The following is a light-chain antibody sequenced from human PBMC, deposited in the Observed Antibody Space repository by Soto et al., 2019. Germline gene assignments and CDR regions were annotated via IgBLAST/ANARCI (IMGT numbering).Light chain of an antibody. J-gene: IGKJ3*01. V-gene: IGKV2-28*01. Sequence: DIVMTQSPLSLPVTPGEPASISCRSSQSLLHSNGYNYLDWYLQKTGQSPQLLIYLGSNRASGVPDRFSGSGSCTDFTLKISRVEAEDVGVYYGMQALQTPFTFGPGTKVDIK. CDR3: MQALQTPFT. CDR1: QSLLHSNGYNY. CDR2: LGS.